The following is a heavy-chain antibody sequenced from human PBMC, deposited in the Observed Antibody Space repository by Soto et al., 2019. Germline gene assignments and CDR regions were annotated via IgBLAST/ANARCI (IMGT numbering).Heavy chain of an antibody. CDR3: ASRRGPYGMNGPYDY. V-gene: IGHV4-4*02. J-gene: IGHJ4*02. CDR1: SGSISSSNW. CDR2: IYHSGST. D-gene: IGHD3-10*01. Sequence: PSETLSLTCAVSSGSISSSNWWSWVRQPPGKGLEWIGEIYHSGSTNYNPSLKSRVTISVDKSKNQFSLKLSSVTAADTAVYYCASRRGPYGMNGPYDYWGQGTLVTVSS.